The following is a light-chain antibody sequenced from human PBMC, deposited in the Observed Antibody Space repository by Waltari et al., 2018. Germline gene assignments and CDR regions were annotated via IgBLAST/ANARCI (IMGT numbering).Light chain of an antibody. CDR1: QSVLYSSNNKNY. J-gene: IGKJ4*01. CDR3: QQYYSKPLT. CDR2: WAS. Sequence: DIVMTQSPDSLAVSLGERATINCKSSQSVLYSSNNKNYLAWYQQKPGPPPKLLIYWASTRASGVPDRFSGSGSETDFTLTISSLQAEDVAVYYCQQYYSKPLTFGGGTKVEIK. V-gene: IGKV4-1*01.